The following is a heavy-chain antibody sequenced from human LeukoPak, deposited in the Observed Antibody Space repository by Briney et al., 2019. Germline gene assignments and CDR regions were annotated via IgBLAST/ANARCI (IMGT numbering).Heavy chain of an antibody. J-gene: IGHJ4*02. CDR2: ISSNGGST. D-gene: IGHD3-10*01. CDR3: VKDGSGSYYDY. V-gene: IGHV3-64D*06. Sequence: GGSLRLSCSASGFTFSSYAMHWVRQAPGKGLEYVSAISSNGGSTYYADSVKGRSTISRDNSKNTLYLQMCSLRAEDTAVYYCVKDGSGSYYDYWGQGTLVTVSS. CDR1: GFTFSSYA.